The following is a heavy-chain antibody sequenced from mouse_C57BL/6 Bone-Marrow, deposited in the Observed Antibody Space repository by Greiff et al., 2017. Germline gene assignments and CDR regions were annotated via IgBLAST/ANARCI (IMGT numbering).Heavy chain of an antibody. V-gene: IGHV2-9-1*01. CDR3: ARNRDYDYDVGFAY. D-gene: IGHD2-4*01. Sequence: VKLMESGPGLVAPSQSLSITCTVSGFSLTSYAISWVRQPPGKGLEWLGVIWTGGGTNYNSALKSRLSISKDNSKSQVFLKMNSLQTDDTARYYCARNRDYDYDVGFAYWGQGTLVTVSA. CDR2: IWTGGGT. J-gene: IGHJ3*01. CDR1: GFSLTSYA.